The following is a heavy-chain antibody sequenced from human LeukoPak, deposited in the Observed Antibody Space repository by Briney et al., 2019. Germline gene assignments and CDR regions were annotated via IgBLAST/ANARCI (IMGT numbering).Heavy chain of an antibody. J-gene: IGHJ6*02. CDR1: GGSFSGYY. CDR2: INHSGST. Sequence: SETLSLTCAVYGGSFSGYYWSWIRQPPGKGLEWIGEINHSGSTNYNPSLKSRVTIPVDTSKNQFSLKLSSVTAADTAVYYCARRRTVIVVVHYGMDVWGQGTTVTVSS. V-gene: IGHV4-34*01. CDR3: ARRRTVIVVVHYGMDV. D-gene: IGHD3-22*01.